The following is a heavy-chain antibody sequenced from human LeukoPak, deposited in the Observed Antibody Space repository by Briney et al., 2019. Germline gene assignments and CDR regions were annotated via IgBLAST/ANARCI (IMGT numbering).Heavy chain of an antibody. CDR2: ICYSGST. D-gene: IGHD5-24*01. Sequence: SETLSLTCTVSGGSISSYYWNWIRQPPGKGLEWIGSICYSGSTFYNPSLKSRVTLSVDTSKNQFSLELSSVTAADTALYYCARTENYIPEDCFDPWGQGTLVTVSS. V-gene: IGHV4-59*05. J-gene: IGHJ5*02. CDR3: ARTENYIPEDCFDP. CDR1: GGSISSYY.